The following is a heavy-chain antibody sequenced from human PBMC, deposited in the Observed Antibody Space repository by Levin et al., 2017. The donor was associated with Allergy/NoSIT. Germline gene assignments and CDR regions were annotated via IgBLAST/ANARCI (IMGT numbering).Heavy chain of an antibody. CDR1: GYTLTELS. Sequence: GGSLRLSCKVSGYTLTELSMHWVRQAPGKGLDWMGGFDPEDGETIYAQKFQGRVTMTEDTSTDTAYMELSSLRSEDTAVYYCATGVPQDYGDYLGPHDIWGQGTMVTVSS. CDR2: FDPEDGET. CDR3: ATGVPQDYGDYLGPHDI. D-gene: IGHD4-17*01. J-gene: IGHJ3*02. V-gene: IGHV1-24*01.